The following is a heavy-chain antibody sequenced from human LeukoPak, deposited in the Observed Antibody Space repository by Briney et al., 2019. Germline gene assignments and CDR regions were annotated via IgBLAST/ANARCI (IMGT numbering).Heavy chain of an antibody. J-gene: IGHJ6*03. D-gene: IGHD5-24*01. CDR1: GASINSGSFY. CDR3: AREGYSQGYYMDV. V-gene: IGHV4-61*02. Sequence: SETLSLTCTVSGASINSGSFYWVWIRQTAGKGLEWIGRLYTSGSTKNNPSLRSRVSISADTSKNQFSLNLTSVTAADTAVYYCAREGYSQGYYMDVWGKGTTVTVSS. CDR2: LYTSGST.